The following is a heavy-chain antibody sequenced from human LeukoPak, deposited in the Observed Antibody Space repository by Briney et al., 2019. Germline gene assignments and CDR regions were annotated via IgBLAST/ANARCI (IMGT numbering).Heavy chain of an antibody. CDR2: ISQNGDS. CDR3: ARFGDVVVVAATPGDYMDV. J-gene: IGHJ6*03. V-gene: IGHV4-34*01. D-gene: IGHD2-15*01. Sequence: SETLSLTCGVSGGSLSFYYWSWIRQSPGKGLEWIAEISQNGDSNYNMSLKSRVTISLDKSKNQVSLKLSSVTAADTAVYYCARFGDVVVVAATPGDYMDVWGKGTTVTVSS. CDR1: GGSLSFYY.